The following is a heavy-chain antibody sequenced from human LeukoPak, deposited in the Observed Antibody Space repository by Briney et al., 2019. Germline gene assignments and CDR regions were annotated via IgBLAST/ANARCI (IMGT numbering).Heavy chain of an antibody. CDR3: ARGVVVVPAAPRSYFDY. CDR2: IIPILGIA. V-gene: IGHV1-69*04. Sequence: GSSVKVSCKASGGTFSSYAISWVRQAPGQGLEWMGRIIPILGIANYARKFQGRVTITADKSTSTAYMELSSLRSEDTAVYYCARGVVVVPAAPRSYFDYWGQGTLVTVSS. CDR1: GGTFSSYA. J-gene: IGHJ4*02. D-gene: IGHD2-2*01.